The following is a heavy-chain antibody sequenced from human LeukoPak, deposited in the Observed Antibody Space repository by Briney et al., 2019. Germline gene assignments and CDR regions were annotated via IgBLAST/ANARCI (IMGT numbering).Heavy chain of an antibody. CDR3: ARAAGTRYSSSWPFDY. Sequence: ASVKVSCKASGYTFTGYYMHWVRQAPGQGLEWMGGINPNSGGTNYAQKFQGRFTMTRDTSISTAYMELSRLRSDDTAVYYCARAAGTRYSSSWPFDYWGQGTLVTVSS. V-gene: IGHV1-2*02. CDR1: GYTFTGYY. CDR2: INPNSGGT. D-gene: IGHD6-13*01. J-gene: IGHJ4*02.